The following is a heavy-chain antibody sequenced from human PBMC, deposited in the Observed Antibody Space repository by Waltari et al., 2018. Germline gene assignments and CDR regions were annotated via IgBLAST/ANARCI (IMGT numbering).Heavy chain of an antibody. D-gene: IGHD2-21*01. J-gene: IGHJ1*01. CDR3: AREGVLYCGGDCYYPEEYFQH. V-gene: IGHV1-69*08. CDR2: IIPIFGTA. Sequence: QVQLVQSGAEVKKPGSSVKVSCKASGGTFSSYAISWVRQAPGQGLEWMGRIIPIFGTANYAQKFQGRGTITADKSTSTAYMELSSLRSEDTAVYYCAREGVLYCGGDCYYPEEYFQHWGQGTLVTVSS. CDR1: GGTFSSYA.